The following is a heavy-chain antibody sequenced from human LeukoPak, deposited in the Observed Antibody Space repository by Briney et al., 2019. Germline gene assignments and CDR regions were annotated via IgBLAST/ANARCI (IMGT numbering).Heavy chain of an antibody. Sequence: GGSLRLSCAASGFTFSSYSMNWVRQAPGKGLEWVSYISSSSSTIYYADSVKGRFTISRDNAKNSLYLQMNSLRAEDTAVYYCARDKSPDSSGYYLADAFDIWGQGTMVTVSS. D-gene: IGHD3-22*01. V-gene: IGHV3-48*01. J-gene: IGHJ3*02. CDR2: ISSSSSTI. CDR1: GFTFSSYS. CDR3: ARDKSPDSSGYYLADAFDI.